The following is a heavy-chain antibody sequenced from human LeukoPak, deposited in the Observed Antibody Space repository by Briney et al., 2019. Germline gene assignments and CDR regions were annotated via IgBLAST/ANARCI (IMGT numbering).Heavy chain of an antibody. Sequence: GGSLRLSCAASGFTFSNYAMSWVRQAPGKGLEWVSSISGNAGRTFYADSVKGRSTISRDNSKNTLYLQMNSLRAEDTAEYYCARVGYDNYNGYGAEEAWGQGTLVTVSP. D-gene: IGHD5-24*01. V-gene: IGHV3-23*01. CDR3: ARVGYDNYNGYGAEEA. J-gene: IGHJ5*02. CDR2: ISGNAGRT. CDR1: GFTFSNYA.